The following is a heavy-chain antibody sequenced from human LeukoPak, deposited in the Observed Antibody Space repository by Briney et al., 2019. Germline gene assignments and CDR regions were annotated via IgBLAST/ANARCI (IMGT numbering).Heavy chain of an antibody. V-gene: IGHV5-51*01. Sequence: GESLKISCKGSGYIFTSYWIGWVRQMPGKGLEWMGIIYPGDSDTRYSPSFQGQVTISADKSISTAYLQWSSLKASDTAMYYCARSGYYDSSGYSSDYWGQGTLVTVSS. CDR3: ARSGYYDSSGYSSDY. CDR2: IYPGDSDT. J-gene: IGHJ4*02. CDR1: GYIFTSYW. D-gene: IGHD3-22*01.